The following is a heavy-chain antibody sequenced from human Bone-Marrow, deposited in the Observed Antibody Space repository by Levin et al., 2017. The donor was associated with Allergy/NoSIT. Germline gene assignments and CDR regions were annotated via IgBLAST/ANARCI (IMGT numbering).Heavy chain of an antibody. CDR3: AREDSTAAISFDS. D-gene: IGHD3-3*01. CDR2: IFYDGNNR. J-gene: IGHJ4*02. CDR1: GFTFSSFA. Sequence: AGGSLRLSCAASGFTFSSFAMHWVRQVPGKGLEWVAIIFYDGNNRFYADSVKGRFTVSRDNSNNTLYLEMNSLREDDSAVYYCAREDSTAAISFDSWGQGTLVSVSS. V-gene: IGHV3-30*04.